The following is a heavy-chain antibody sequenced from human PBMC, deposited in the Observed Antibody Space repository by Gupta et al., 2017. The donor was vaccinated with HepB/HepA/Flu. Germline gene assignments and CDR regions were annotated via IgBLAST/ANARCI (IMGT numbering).Heavy chain of an antibody. J-gene: IGHJ3*02. Sequence: EVQLVESGGGLVEPGGSLRLSCAASGFTFSSYSMHWVRQAPGRGLEWVSSISRFSDYSCHADSIKGRFTISRDNAKNSLYLQMNRLRAEDTAVYYCARSLARKTFDIWGQGTMVAVSS. CDR2: ISRFSDYS. CDR1: GFTFSSYS. CDR3: ARSLARKTFDI. V-gene: IGHV3-21*01.